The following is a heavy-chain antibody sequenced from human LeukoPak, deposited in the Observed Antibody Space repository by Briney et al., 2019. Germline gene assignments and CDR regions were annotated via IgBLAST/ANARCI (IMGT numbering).Heavy chain of an antibody. CDR1: GFTFSPVW. J-gene: IGHJ6*02. Sequence: GGSLRLSCAASGFTFSPVWMHWVRQAPGKGLMWVSHIINDGSYTTYADSVKGRFTISRDNAKNTLYLQMNSLRAEDTAVYYCAKVFTSGWYYYYGMDVWGQGTTVTVSS. V-gene: IGHV3-74*01. D-gene: IGHD6-19*01. CDR2: IINDGSYT. CDR3: AKVFTSGWYYYYGMDV.